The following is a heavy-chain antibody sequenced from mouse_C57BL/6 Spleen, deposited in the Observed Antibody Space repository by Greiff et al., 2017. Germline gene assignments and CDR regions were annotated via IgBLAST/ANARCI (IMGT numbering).Heavy chain of an antibody. Sequence: EVQVVESGGGLVKPGGSLKLSCAASGFTFSSYAMSWVRQTPEKRLEWVATISDGGSYTYYPDNVKGRFTISRDNAKNNRYLQMSHLRAEDTAMYYCARDNRVSFEYRGQGATLTVS. D-gene: IGHD6-2*01. V-gene: IGHV5-4*01. CDR1: GFTFSSYA. CDR2: ISDGGSYT. J-gene: IGHJ2*01. CDR3: ARDNRVSFEY.